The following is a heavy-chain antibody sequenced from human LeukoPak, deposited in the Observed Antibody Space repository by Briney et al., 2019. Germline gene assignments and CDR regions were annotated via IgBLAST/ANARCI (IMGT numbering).Heavy chain of an antibody. CDR2: IYHSEST. D-gene: IGHD6-13*01. Sequence: SETLSLTCAVSGYSISSGYYWGWIRQPPGKGLEWIGRIYHSESTYYNPSLKSRVTISVDTSKNQFSLKLRSVIAADTAVYYCARQGASYSRSTIDYWGQGTLVTVSS. CDR3: ARQGASYSRSTIDY. V-gene: IGHV4-38-2*01. J-gene: IGHJ4*02. CDR1: GYSISSGYY.